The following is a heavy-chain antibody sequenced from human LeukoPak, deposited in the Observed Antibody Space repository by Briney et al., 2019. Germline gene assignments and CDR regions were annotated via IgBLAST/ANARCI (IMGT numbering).Heavy chain of an antibody. CDR3: ARDRSSSWENWFDP. J-gene: IGHJ5*02. Sequence: ASVKVSCKASGGTFSSYAISWVRQAPGQGLEWMGWISAYNGNTNYAQKLQGRVTMTTDTSTSTAYMELRSLRSDDTAVYYCARDRSSSWENWFDPWGQGTLVTVSS. V-gene: IGHV1-18*01. D-gene: IGHD6-13*01. CDR2: ISAYNGNT. CDR1: GGTFSSYA.